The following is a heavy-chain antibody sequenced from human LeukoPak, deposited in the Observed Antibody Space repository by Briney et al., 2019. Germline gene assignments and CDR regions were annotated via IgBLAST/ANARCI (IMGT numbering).Heavy chain of an antibody. CDR2: VYGSGRT. CDR3: VKEYCSSTICYPSGGWYDP. J-gene: IGHJ5*02. CDR1: GDSPSNSY. Sequence: PSETMSLTCPVSGDSPSNSYWTWVRQPAGKRLEYIGRVYGSGRTNYNPSLKSRVAMSIDTSKNQFSLKLTSVTAADTAVYCCVKEYCSSTICYPSGGWYDPWGQGTLVTVSS. D-gene: IGHD2-2*01. V-gene: IGHV4-4*07.